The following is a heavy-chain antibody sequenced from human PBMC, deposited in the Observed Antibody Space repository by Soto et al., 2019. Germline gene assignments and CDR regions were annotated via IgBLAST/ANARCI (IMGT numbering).Heavy chain of an antibody. J-gene: IGHJ4*02. Sequence: ASVKVSCKASGYTFTSYGISWVRQAPGQGLEWMGWISAYNGNKYYADSVKGRFTISRDNSKNTLYLQMSSLGSDDTAVYYSSRAIWSGYFTKPNYYFDYWGQGTRVTVSS. CDR1: GYTFTSYG. CDR2: ISAYNGNK. V-gene: IGHV1-18*01. CDR3: SRAIWSGYFTKPNYYFDY. D-gene: IGHD3-3*01.